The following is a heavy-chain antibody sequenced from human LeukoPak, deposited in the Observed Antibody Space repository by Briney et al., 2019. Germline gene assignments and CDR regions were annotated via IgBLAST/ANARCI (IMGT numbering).Heavy chain of an antibody. CDR2: INPDTDFT. CDR3: APTSEAYTSNWSV. V-gene: IGHV1-2*02. Sequence: ASVKVACKTSGYRFTDDYIHWVRQAPGQGLEWMGWINPDTDFTNYAPKFRGRVIMTRDTSISTAYMEVRRLTFDDTAIYYCAPTSEAYTSNWSVWGQGTLVTVSP. CDR1: GYRFTDDY. D-gene: IGHD3-16*01. J-gene: IGHJ4*02.